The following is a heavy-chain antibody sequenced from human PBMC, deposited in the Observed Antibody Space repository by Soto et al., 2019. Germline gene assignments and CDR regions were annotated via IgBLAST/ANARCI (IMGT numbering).Heavy chain of an antibody. CDR3: ARDPIDSSSSEVGYYYYGMDV. J-gene: IGHJ6*02. V-gene: IGHV1-69*13. CDR1: GGTFSSYA. CDR2: IIPIFGTA. D-gene: IGHD6-6*01. Sequence: SVKVSCKDSGGTFSSYAISWVRQAPGQGLEWMGGIIPIFGTANYAQKFQGRVTITADESTSTAYMKQSSLRSEDTAVYYCARDPIDSSSSEVGYYYYGMDVWGQGTTVTVSS.